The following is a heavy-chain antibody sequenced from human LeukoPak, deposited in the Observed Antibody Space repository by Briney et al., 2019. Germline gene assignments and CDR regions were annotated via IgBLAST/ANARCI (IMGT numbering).Heavy chain of an antibody. CDR3: ARDLNRLRGYSYGPKNWFDP. CDR1: GGSFSGYY. Sequence: SETLSLTCAVYGGSFSGYYWSWIRQPPGKGLEWIGEINHSGSTNYNPSLKSRVTISVDTSKNQFSLKLSSVTAADTAVYYCARDLNRLRGYSYGPKNWFDPWGQGTLVTVSS. D-gene: IGHD5-18*01. V-gene: IGHV4-34*01. CDR2: INHSGST. J-gene: IGHJ5*02.